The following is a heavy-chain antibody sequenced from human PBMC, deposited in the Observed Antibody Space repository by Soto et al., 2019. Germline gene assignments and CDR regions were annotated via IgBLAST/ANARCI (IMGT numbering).Heavy chain of an antibody. D-gene: IGHD3-10*01. Sequence: SETLSLTCTVSGGSISSYYWSWIRQSPGKGLEWIGNIYYSKSTNYNTSQKNRVTKSVEKYKNKLSLKLSSVTAAYTAVYYCARRYGSAFDIWGQGTMVTVSS. J-gene: IGHJ3*02. CDR1: GGSISSYY. CDR2: IYYSKST. CDR3: ARRYGSAFDI. V-gene: IGHV4-59*01.